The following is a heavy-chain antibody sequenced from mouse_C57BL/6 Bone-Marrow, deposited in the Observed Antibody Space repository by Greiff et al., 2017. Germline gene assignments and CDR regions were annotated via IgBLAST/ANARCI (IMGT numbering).Heavy chain of an antibody. J-gene: IGHJ2*01. V-gene: IGHV6-6*01. CDR1: GFTFSDAW. D-gene: IGHD3-3*01. CDR2: FRNKANNHAT. Sequence: EVTVEASGGGLVQPGGSMKLSCAASGFTFSDAWMYWVRPSPAKGLEFVAEFRNKANNHATYYAESVTWRFTISRDDYKSSVYLQMNSLRAEDTGIYYCTRNRGPYCDDWGQGNTRKVAS. CDR3: TRNRGPYCDD.